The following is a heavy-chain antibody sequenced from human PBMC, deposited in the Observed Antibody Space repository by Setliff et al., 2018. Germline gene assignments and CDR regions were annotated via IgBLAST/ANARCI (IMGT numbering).Heavy chain of an antibody. CDR3: ARGRERDYNFWSGYGADAFDI. CDR1: GYTFTSYD. CDR2: MNPNSGNT. D-gene: IGHD3-3*01. Sequence: ASVKVSCKASGYTFTSYDINWVRQATGQGLEWMGWMNPNSGNTGYAQKFQGRVTMTRNTSISTAYMELSSLRSEDTAVYYCARGRERDYNFWSGYGADAFDIWGQGTMVTVSS. J-gene: IGHJ3*02. V-gene: IGHV1-8*02.